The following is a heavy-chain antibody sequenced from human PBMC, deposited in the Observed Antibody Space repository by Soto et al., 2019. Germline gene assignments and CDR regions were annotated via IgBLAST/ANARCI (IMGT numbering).Heavy chain of an antibody. V-gene: IGHV1-46*03. D-gene: IGHD4-4*01. Sequence: GASVKLSCKASGYTFTIYYMHWGRQAPGQGLEWMGIINPSGGSTSYAQKFQGRVTMTRDTSTSTVYMELSSLRSEDTAVYYCARDRDSLTTLSKPYYYYMDVWGKGTTVTVSS. CDR2: INPSGGST. J-gene: IGHJ6*03. CDR1: GYTFTIYY. CDR3: ARDRDSLTTLSKPYYYYMDV.